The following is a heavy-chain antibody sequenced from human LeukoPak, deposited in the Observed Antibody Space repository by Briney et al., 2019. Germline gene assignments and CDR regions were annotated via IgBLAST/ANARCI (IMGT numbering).Heavy chain of an antibody. CDR1: GGSISSYY. V-gene: IGHV4-59*01. CDR2: IYYSGST. D-gene: IGHD1-14*01. J-gene: IGHJ4*02. CDR3: ARLHPTTSSDY. Sequence: SETLSLTCTVSGGSISSYYWSWIRQPPGKGLEWIGYIYYSGSTNYNPSLKSRVTISVDTSKNQFSLKLSSVTAADTAVYYCARLHPTTSSDYWGQGTLVTVSS.